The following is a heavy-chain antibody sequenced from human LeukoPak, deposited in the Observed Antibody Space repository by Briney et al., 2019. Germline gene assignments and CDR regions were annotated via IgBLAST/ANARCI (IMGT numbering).Heavy chain of an antibody. Sequence: GRSLRLSCAASGLTVSSNYMSWVRQAPGKGLEWVSLISSGGSTHYADSVRGRFTISRDNSKNTLYLQMNSLRAEDTAVYYCARDWGNWNYDYWGQGTLVTVSS. D-gene: IGHD1-7*01. CDR1: GLTVSSNY. CDR3: ARDWGNWNYDY. CDR2: ISSGGST. V-gene: IGHV3-66*01. J-gene: IGHJ4*02.